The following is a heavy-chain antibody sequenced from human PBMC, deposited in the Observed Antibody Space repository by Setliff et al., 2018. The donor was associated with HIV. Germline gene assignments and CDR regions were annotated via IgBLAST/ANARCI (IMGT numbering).Heavy chain of an antibody. CDR1: GGSVTDYF. CDR2: IYSSGNT. D-gene: IGHD1-7*01. V-gene: IGHV4-59*02. J-gene: IGHJ4*02. Sequence: SETLSLTCTVSGGSVTDYFWNWIRQPPGKGLEWIGYIYSSGNTNYNPSLESRVSISLDTSRNQFSLRLSSVTATDTAVYYCARGHTWNYYGGDYFDYWGQGSLVTVSS. CDR3: ARGHTWNYYGGDYFDY.